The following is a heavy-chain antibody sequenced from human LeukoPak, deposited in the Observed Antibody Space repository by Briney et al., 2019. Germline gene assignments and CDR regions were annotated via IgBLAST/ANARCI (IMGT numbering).Heavy chain of an antibody. CDR3: ARGVVRIAAAGT. D-gene: IGHD6-13*01. CDR2: IYHSGST. Sequence: SETLSLTCTVSGGSISSYYWTWIRQPPGKGLEWIGYIYHSGSTNYNPSLKSRVTISVDKSKNQFSLKLSSVTAADTAVYYCARGVVRIAAAGTWGQGTLVTVSS. J-gene: IGHJ5*02. CDR1: GGSISSYY. V-gene: IGHV4-59*12.